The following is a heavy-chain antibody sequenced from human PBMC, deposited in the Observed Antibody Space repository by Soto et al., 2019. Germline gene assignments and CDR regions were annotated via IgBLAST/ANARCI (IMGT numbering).Heavy chain of an antibody. CDR3: AKDGHYDSSGYLYYFDY. CDR1: GFTFSSYG. J-gene: IGHJ4*02. Sequence: HPGGSLRLSCAASGFTFSSYGMHWVRQAPGKGLEWVAVISYDGSNKYYADSVKGRFTISRDNSKNTLYLQMNSLRAEDTAVYYCAKDGHYDSSGYLYYFDYWGQGTLVTVSS. V-gene: IGHV3-30*18. CDR2: ISYDGSNK. D-gene: IGHD3-22*01.